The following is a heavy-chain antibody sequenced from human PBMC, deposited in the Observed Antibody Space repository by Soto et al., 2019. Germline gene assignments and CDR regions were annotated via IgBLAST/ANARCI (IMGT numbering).Heavy chain of an antibody. CDR1: GFIFNTYS. D-gene: IGHD3-3*01. Sequence: GGSLRLSCAASGFIFNTYSMDWVRQAPGKGLEWVASISPSGSYMYYGDSLKGRFTVSRDNAKNSLYLQMDSLRADDTAIYYCARFGLVTFDCWGQGTLVTVS. CDR3: ARFGLVTFDC. J-gene: IGHJ4*02. V-gene: IGHV3-21*01. CDR2: ISPSGSYM.